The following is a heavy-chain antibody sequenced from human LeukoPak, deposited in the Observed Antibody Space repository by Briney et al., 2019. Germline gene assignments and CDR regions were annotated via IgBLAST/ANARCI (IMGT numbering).Heavy chain of an antibody. CDR1: GFNFNDAW. CDR3: TAGLRKTDDDS. J-gene: IGHJ4*02. V-gene: IGHV3-15*01. Sequence: SLRLSCEGSGFNFNDAWMSWIRQAPGKGLEWVGRVRTTAEGETTDYAAAVRGRFIISRDDSKNMVFLQMNRLETEDTAIYYCTAGLRKTDDDSWGQGTLVTVSS. D-gene: IGHD4-17*01. CDR2: VRTTAEGETT.